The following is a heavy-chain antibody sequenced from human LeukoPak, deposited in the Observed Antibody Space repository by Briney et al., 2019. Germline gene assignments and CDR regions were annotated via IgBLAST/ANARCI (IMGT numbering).Heavy chain of an antibody. Sequence: ASVKVSCKASGYTFTGYYMHWVRQAPGQGLEWMGWINPNSGGTNYAQKFQGRVTMTRDTSISTAYMELSRLRSDDTAVYYCARNYVWGSYRWDYFDYWGQGTLVTVSS. V-gene: IGHV1-2*02. J-gene: IGHJ4*02. D-gene: IGHD3-16*02. CDR2: INPNSGGT. CDR3: ARNYVWGSYRWDYFDY. CDR1: GYTFTGYY.